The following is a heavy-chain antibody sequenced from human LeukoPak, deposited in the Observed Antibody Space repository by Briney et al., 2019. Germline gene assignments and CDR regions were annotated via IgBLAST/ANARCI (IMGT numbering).Heavy chain of an antibody. D-gene: IGHD3-10*01. V-gene: IGHV4-31*03. CDR2: IYYSGST. J-gene: IGHJ4*02. CDR1: GGSISSGGYY. Sequence: SQTLSLTCTVSGGSISSGGYYWSWIRQHPGKGLEWIGYIYYSGSTYYNPSLKSRVTISVDTSKNPFSLKLSSVTAADTAVYYCARNARGGDFDYWGQGTLVTVSS. CDR3: ARNARGGDFDY.